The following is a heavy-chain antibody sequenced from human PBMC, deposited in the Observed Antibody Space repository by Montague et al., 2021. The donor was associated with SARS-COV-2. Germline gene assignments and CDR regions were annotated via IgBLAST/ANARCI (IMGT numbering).Heavy chain of an antibody. Sequence: SVKVSCKASGYTFTSYGISWVRQAPGQGLEWMGWISAYNGNTNYAQKLQGRVTMTTDTSTSTAYMGLRSPRSDDTAVYYCATAVAGFSWFDPWGQGTLVTVSS. J-gene: IGHJ5*02. V-gene: IGHV1-18*01. CDR3: ATAVAGFSWFDP. D-gene: IGHD6-19*01. CDR2: ISAYNGNT. CDR1: GYTFTSYG.